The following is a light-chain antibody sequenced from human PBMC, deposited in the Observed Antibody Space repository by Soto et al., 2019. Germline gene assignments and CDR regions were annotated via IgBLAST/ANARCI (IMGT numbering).Light chain of an antibody. Sequence: EIVMTQSPATLSVSPGERATLSCRASQSVSSNLAWYQQKPGQAPRLLIYGASTRANGIPARFSGSGSGTEFTLTISSLQSEDFAVYYGQQYNNWPTTFGQGTKVEIK. J-gene: IGKJ1*01. CDR1: QSVSSN. CDR3: QQYNNWPTT. V-gene: IGKV3-15*01. CDR2: GAS.